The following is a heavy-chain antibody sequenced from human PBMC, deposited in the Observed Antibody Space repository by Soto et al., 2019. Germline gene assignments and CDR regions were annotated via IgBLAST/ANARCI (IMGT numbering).Heavy chain of an antibody. CDR1: GFTFSSYA. D-gene: IGHD2-2*01. J-gene: IGHJ4*02. Sequence: GGSLRLSCAASGFTFSSYAMHWVRQAPGKGLEWVAVISYDGSNKYYADSVKGRFTISRDNSKNTLYLQMNSLRAEDTAVYYCARGDRRYCSGTSCPVFDYWGQGTLVTVSS. CDR3: ARGDRRYCSGTSCPVFDY. V-gene: IGHV3-30-3*01. CDR2: ISYDGSNK.